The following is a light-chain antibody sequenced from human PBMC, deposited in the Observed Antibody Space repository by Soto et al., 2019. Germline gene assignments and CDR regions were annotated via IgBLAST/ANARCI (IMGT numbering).Light chain of an antibody. CDR2: DAS. Sequence: DIQMTQSPSTLSASVGDRVTITCRASQSISSWLAWYQQKPGKAPTLLIYDASSLESGVPSRFSGSGSGTEFPLTISSLQPDDFATYYCQQYNSYPRTFGQGTKVEIK. CDR3: QQYNSYPRT. J-gene: IGKJ1*01. CDR1: QSISSW. V-gene: IGKV1-5*01.